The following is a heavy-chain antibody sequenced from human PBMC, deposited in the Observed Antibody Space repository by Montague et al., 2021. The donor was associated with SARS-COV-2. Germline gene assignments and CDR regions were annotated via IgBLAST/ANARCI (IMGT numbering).Heavy chain of an antibody. CDR1: GFTFSSYG. CDR3: ASPREAYSSGWVSPFDY. D-gene: IGHD6-19*01. CDR2: IWYDGSNK. V-gene: IGHV3-33*08. J-gene: IGHJ4*02. Sequence: SLRLSCAASGFTFSSYGMHWVRQAPGRGLEWGAVIWYDGSNKYYADSVKGRFTISRDNSKNTLYLQMNSLRAEDTAVYYCASPREAYSSGWVSPFDYWGQGTLVTVSS.